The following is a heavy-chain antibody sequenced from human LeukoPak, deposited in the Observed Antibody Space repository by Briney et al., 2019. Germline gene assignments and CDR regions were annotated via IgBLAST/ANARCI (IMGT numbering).Heavy chain of an antibody. J-gene: IGHJ3*02. D-gene: IGHD2-2*01. Sequence: GGSLRLSCAASGFTFSSYWMSWVRQAPGKGLEWVANIKQDGSEKYYVDSVKGRFTISRDNSKNTLYLQMNSLRAEDTAVYYCARDRPSGVGYCSSTSCPHFRGAFDIWGQGTMVTVSS. CDR3: ARDRPSGVGYCSSTSCPHFRGAFDI. V-gene: IGHV3-7*01. CDR1: GFTFSSYW. CDR2: IKQDGSEK.